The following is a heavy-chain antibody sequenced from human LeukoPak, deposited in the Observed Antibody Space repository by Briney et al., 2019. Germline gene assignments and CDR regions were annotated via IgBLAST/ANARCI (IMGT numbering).Heavy chain of an antibody. D-gene: IGHD3-10*01. J-gene: IGHJ6*03. CDR2: ISAYNGNT. V-gene: IGHV1-2*02. CDR1: EYTFTGYY. CDR3: AYRPPWGYYGSGSYPDMDV. Sequence: GASVKVSCKASEYTFTGYYMHWVRQAPGQGLEWMGWISAYNGNTNYAQKFQGRVTMTRDTSISTAYMELSRLRSDDTAVYYCAYRPPWGYYGSGSYPDMDVWGKGTTVTISS.